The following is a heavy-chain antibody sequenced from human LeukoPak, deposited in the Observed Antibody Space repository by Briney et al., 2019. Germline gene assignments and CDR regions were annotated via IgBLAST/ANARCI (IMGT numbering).Heavy chain of an antibody. CDR3: ARPLNTIFGVWDYYYMDV. CDR1: GFTFSSYS. J-gene: IGHJ6*03. CDR2: ISGSSSTM. D-gene: IGHD3-3*01. Sequence: GGSLRLSCAASGFTFSSYSMNWVRQAPGKGLEWVSYISGSSSTMYYADSVRGRFTISRDNAKNSLYLQMNSLRAEDTAVYYCARPLNTIFGVWDYYYMDVWGKGTTVTVSS. V-gene: IGHV3-48*01.